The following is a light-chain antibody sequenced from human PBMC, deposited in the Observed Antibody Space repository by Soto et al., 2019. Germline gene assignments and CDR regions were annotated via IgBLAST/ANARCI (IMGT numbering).Light chain of an antibody. CDR2: DAS. J-gene: IGKJ4*01. CDR1: QDISNY. Sequence: DIQMTQSPSSLSASVGDRVTITCQASQDISNYLNWYQQKPGKAPKLLIYDASNLGTGVPSRFSGSGSGTDFTVTISSLHPEDIATYYCQQYDNLPLTFGGGTKVEIK. V-gene: IGKV1-33*01. CDR3: QQYDNLPLT.